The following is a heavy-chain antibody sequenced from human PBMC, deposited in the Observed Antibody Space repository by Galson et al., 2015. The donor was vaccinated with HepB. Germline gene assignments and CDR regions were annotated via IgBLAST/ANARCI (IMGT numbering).Heavy chain of an antibody. D-gene: IGHD5-18*01. J-gene: IGHJ4*02. Sequence: SLRLSCAASGFTFSSYWMHWVRHAPGKGLVWVSRINSDGSSTSYADSVKGRFTISRDNAKNTLYLQMNSLRAEDTAVYYCARVDRGYSYGSFDYWGQGTLVTVSS. CDR3: ARVDRGYSYGSFDY. V-gene: IGHV3-74*01. CDR1: GFTFSSYW. CDR2: INSDGSST.